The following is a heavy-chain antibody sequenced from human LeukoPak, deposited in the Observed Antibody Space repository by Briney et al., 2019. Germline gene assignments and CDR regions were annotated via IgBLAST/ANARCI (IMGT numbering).Heavy chain of an antibody. J-gene: IGHJ5*01. CDR1: GFTFTNFA. CDR3: AKDLGVPRSGERHPDNWFDS. CDR2: IWSDGSRK. D-gene: IGHD1-1*01. V-gene: IGHV3-33*06. Sequence: TGGSLRLSCAASGFTFTNFAMHWVRQAPGKGLVWVAVIWSDGSRKEYIDSVKDRFTVSRDNSKNTLYLQMNSLRAEDTALYFCAKDLGVPRSGERHPDNWFDSWGQGTLVTVSS.